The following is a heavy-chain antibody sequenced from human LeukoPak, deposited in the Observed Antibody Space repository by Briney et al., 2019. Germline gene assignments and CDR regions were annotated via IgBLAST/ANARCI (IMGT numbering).Heavy chain of an antibody. CDR1: GYTFTGYY. Sequence: ASVKVSCKASGYTFTGYYMHWVRQAPGQGLEWMGWINPNSGGTNYAQKFQGRVTMTRDTSISTAYMELSSLRSEDTAVYYCARHRAGGKQGRFFDYWGQGTLVTVSS. CDR3: ARHRAGGKQGRFFDY. D-gene: IGHD4-23*01. J-gene: IGHJ4*02. V-gene: IGHV1-2*02. CDR2: INPNSGGT.